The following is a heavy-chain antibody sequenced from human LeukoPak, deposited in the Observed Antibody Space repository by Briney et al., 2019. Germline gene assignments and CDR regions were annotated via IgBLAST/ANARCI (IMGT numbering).Heavy chain of an antibody. J-gene: IGHJ4*02. CDR1: GYSFTTYG. D-gene: IGHD1-26*01. Sequence: GESLKISCKGSGYSFTTYGISWVRQAPGQGLEWMGWISVYSGNTNYAQKLHGRVAMTTDTSTSTAYLELRSLRSDDTAVYYCAREAGTTTGLFDYWGQGTLVTVSS. V-gene: IGHV1-18*01. CDR3: AREAGTTTGLFDY. CDR2: ISVYSGNT.